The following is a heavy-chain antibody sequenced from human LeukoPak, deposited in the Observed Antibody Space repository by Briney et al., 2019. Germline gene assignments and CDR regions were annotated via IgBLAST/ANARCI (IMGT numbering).Heavy chain of an antibody. Sequence: GASVKVSCKASGYTFTSYYMHWVRQAPGQGLEWMGIINPSGGSTSYAQKFQGRVTMTRDTSTSTVYMELSSLRSEDTAVYYCARSTVDGGTMIVVASYYFDYWGQGTLVTVSS. V-gene: IGHV1-46*01. J-gene: IGHJ4*02. CDR1: GYTFTSYY. D-gene: IGHD3-22*01. CDR2: INPSGGST. CDR3: ARSTVDGGTMIVVASYYFDY.